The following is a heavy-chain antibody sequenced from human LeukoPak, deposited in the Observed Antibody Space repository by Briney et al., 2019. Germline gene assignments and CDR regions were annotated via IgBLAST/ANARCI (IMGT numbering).Heavy chain of an antibody. CDR1: GGTFSSYA. CDR2: IIPIFGTA. V-gene: IGHV1-69*13. CDR3: ARDYYGSGSYYCYY. Sequence: GASVKVSCNASGGTFSSYAISWVRQAPGQGLEWMGGIIPIFGTANYAQKFQGRVTITADESTSTAYMELSSLRSEDTAVYYCARDYYGSGSYYCYYWGQGTLVTVSS. D-gene: IGHD3-10*01. J-gene: IGHJ4*02.